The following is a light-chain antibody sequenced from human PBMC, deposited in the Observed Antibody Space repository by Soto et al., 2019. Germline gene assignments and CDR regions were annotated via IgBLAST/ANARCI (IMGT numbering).Light chain of an antibody. V-gene: IGKV3-20*01. CDR2: GAS. CDR3: QQYGRSPLT. Sequence: EIVLTQSPGTLSLPPGERATLSCRASQSVVSSYLAWYQQKPGQAPRLLIYGASSRATGIPDRFTGSGSGTDFTLTISRLEPEDFAVYYCQQYGRSPLTFGGGTKVELK. CDR1: QSVVSSY. J-gene: IGKJ4*01.